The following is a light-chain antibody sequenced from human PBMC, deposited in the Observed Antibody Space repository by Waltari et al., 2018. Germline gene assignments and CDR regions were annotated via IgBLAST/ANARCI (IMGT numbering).Light chain of an antibody. J-gene: IGKJ4*01. V-gene: IGKV3-20*01. CDR2: AAS. CDR3: QQYGTSPLT. CDR1: QSVSFNY. Sequence: EIVLTQFPGTLSWSAGDRAPHACSACQSVSFNYLAWFQQKPGQPPRLLIYAASTRATGIPDRFSGSGSGTDFTLTISRLQPADFAVYYCQQYGTSPLTFGGGTKVEI.